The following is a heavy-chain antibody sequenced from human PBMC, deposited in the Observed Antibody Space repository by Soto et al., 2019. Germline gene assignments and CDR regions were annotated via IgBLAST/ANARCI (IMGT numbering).Heavy chain of an antibody. V-gene: IGHV4-39*01. CDR1: GGSISSSSYY. J-gene: IGHJ6*03. CDR3: ARQVGYYYYYYMDV. CDR2: IYYSGST. D-gene: IGHD1-26*01. Sequence: SETLSLTCTVSGGSISSSSYYWGWIRQPPGKGLEWIGSIYYSGSTYYNPSLKSRVTISVDTSKNQFSLNLSSVTAADTAVYYCARQVGYYYYYYMDVWGKGTTVTVSS.